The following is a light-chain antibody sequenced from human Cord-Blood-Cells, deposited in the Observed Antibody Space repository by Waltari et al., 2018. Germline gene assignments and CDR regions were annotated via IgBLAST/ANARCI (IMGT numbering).Light chain of an antibody. CDR2: DAS. Sequence: DIQMTQSPSSLSASVGDRVTITCQASQDIRNYLNWYQQKPGKAPKLLIYDASNLETGVPSRFSGSGSGTDFTFLICSLQPEDIATYYCQQYDNLPHTFGQGTKLEIK. V-gene: IGKV1-33*01. CDR1: QDIRNY. CDR3: QQYDNLPHT. J-gene: IGKJ2*01.